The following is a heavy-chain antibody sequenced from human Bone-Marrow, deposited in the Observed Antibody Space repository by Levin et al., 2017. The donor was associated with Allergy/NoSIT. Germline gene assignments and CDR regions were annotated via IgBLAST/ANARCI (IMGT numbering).Heavy chain of an antibody. Sequence: GGSLRLSCAASGFTFSSYGMHWVRQAPGKGLEWVAVIWYDGSNKYYADSVKGRFTISRDNSKNTLYLQMSSLRAEDTAVYYCARTNYDSSGYYLDYWGQGTLVTVSS. CDR2: IWYDGSNK. CDR1: GFTFSSYG. V-gene: IGHV3-33*01. J-gene: IGHJ4*02. CDR3: ARTNYDSSGYYLDY. D-gene: IGHD3-22*01.